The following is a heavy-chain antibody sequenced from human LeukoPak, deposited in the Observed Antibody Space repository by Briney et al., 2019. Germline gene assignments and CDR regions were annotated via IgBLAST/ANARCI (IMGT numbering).Heavy chain of an antibody. D-gene: IGHD2-2*01. CDR1: GYTFTSYD. CDR3: AGGRTDIVVVPATLRNYYFDY. J-gene: IGHJ4*02. V-gene: IGHV1-18*01. CDR2: ISAYNSNT. Sequence: GASVKVSCKASGYTFTSYDINRVRQAPGQGLEWMGWISAYNSNTNYAQKLQGRVTMTTDTSTSTAYMELRSLRSDDTAVYYCAGGRTDIVVVPATLRNYYFDYWGQGTLVTVSS.